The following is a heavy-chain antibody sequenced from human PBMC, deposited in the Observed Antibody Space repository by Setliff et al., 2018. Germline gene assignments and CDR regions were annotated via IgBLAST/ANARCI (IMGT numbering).Heavy chain of an antibody. CDR2: IYTSWST. V-gene: IGHV4-61*09. J-gene: IGHJ6*03. D-gene: IGHD3-3*01. Sequence: PSETLSLTCNVSGGSISSRTYYWSWIRQPAGKGLEWIGHIYTSWSTNYNPSLKSRVTVSVDTTKNQFSLKLTSVTAADTAVYYCAGVSGFLYVDVWGKGTTVTVSS. CDR3: AGVSGFLYVDV. CDR1: GGSISSRTYY.